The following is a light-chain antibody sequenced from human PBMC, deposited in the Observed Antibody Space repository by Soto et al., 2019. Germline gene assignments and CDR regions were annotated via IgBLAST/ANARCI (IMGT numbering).Light chain of an antibody. Sequence: QSVLTQPPSASGTPGQRVTISCSGSSSNIGSNNVNWYQQLPGPAPKLLIYSNNQRPSGVPDRFSGSKSGTSASLAISGLQAEDEADYYCAAWDDSLNGPVFGGGTKLTVL. CDR1: SSNIGSNN. V-gene: IGLV1-44*01. J-gene: IGLJ2*01. CDR3: AAWDDSLNGPV. CDR2: SNN.